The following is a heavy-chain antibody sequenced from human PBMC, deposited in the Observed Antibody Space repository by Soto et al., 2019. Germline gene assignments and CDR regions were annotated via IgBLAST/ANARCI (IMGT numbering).Heavy chain of an antibody. V-gene: IGHV3-21*01. CDR2: ISSSRSYI. Sequence: GGSLRLSCAASGFTFSSYSMNWVRQAPGKGLEWVSSISSSRSYIYYSDSVKGRFTISRDNAKNSLYLQMNSLRAEDTAVYYWARRGDSSGYYYFDYWGQGTLVTVSS. CDR3: ARRGDSSGYYYFDY. CDR1: GFTFSSYS. D-gene: IGHD3-22*01. J-gene: IGHJ4*02.